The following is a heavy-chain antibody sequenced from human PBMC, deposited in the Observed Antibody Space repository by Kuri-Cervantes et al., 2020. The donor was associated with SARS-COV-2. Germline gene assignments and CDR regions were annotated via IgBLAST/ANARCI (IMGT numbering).Heavy chain of an antibody. CDR1: GYTFTSYG. V-gene: IGHV1-18*01. CDR2: ISAYNGNT. Sequence: ASVKVSCKASGYTFTSYGISWVRQAPGQGLEWMGWISAYNGNTNYAQKLQGRVTMTTDTSTSTAYMELRSLRSDDTAVYYCAREVGIQLWSSGNAFDIWGQGTMVTVSS. CDR3: AREVGIQLWSSGNAFDI. J-gene: IGHJ3*02. D-gene: IGHD5-18*01.